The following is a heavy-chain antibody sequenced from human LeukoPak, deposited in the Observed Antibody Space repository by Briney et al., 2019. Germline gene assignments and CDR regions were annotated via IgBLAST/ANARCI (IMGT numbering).Heavy chain of an antibody. D-gene: IGHD7-27*01. CDR2: ISGSGNTI. J-gene: IGHJ4*02. Sequence: GGSLRLSCVVSGFTFSGYSMNWVRQAPGKGLEWISYISGSGNTISYTDAMKGRFTVSRDNAKNSLYLQMDSLRDGDTAVYYCTRGRPGHYYDYWGQGTLVTVSS. V-gene: IGHV3-48*02. CDR3: TRGRPGHYYDY. CDR1: GFTFSGYS.